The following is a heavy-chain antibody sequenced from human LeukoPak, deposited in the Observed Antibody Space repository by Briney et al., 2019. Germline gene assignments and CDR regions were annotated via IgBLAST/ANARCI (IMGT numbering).Heavy chain of an antibody. V-gene: IGHV4-34*01. Sequence: ASETLSLTCAVCGGSFRGYYWIWLRQPPGKGLEWMGEINHSGTTNYNPSLKSRVTISVDTSKNQFSLKLSSVTAADTAVYYCASYDCSSTGCYDYWGQGTLVTVYS. J-gene: IGHJ4*02. D-gene: IGHD2-2*01. CDR3: ASYDCSSTGCYDY. CDR2: INHSGTT. CDR1: GGSFRGYY.